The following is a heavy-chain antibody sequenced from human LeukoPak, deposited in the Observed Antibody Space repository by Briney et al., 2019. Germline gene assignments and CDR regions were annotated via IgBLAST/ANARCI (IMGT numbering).Heavy chain of an antibody. Sequence: NASQTLSLTCTVSGGSIRSDDYYWSWIRQPPGKGLEWIAYIYYSGSTYYSPSLKSRVTISVDTSKNQFSLKLSSVTAADTAVYYCARAATVGDDYDYWRQGTLVTVSS. J-gene: IGHJ4*02. CDR2: IYYSGST. CDR3: ARAATVGDDYDY. D-gene: IGHD4-23*01. V-gene: IGHV4-30-4*01. CDR1: GGSIRSDDYY.